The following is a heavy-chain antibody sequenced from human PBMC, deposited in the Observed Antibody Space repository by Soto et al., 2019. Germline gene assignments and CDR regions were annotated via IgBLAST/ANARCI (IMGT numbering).Heavy chain of an antibody. CDR1: GGSISSYY. D-gene: IGHD5-18*01. J-gene: IGHJ6*02. Sequence: QVQLQESGPGLVKPSETLSLTCTVSGGSISSYYWSWIRQPPGKGLEWIGYIYYSGSTNYNPSLKSRVTISVDTSKNQFSLKLSSVTAADTAVYYCARDQWYSSGSVYYYYGMDVWGQGTTVTVSS. CDR3: ARDQWYSSGSVYYYYGMDV. V-gene: IGHV4-59*01. CDR2: IYYSGST.